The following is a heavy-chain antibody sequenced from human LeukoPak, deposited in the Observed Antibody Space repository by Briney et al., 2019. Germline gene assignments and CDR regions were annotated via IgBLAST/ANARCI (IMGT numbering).Heavy chain of an antibody. D-gene: IGHD6-19*01. CDR3: AKDRERSAVAATFDY. V-gene: IGHV3-30*18. Sequence: GGSLRLSCAASGFTFSSYWMSWVRQAPGKGLEWVAVISYDGSNKYYADSVKGRFTISRDNSKNTLYLQMNSLRAEDTAVYYCAKDRERSAVAATFDYWGQGTLVTVSS. CDR2: ISYDGSNK. CDR1: GFTFSSYW. J-gene: IGHJ4*02.